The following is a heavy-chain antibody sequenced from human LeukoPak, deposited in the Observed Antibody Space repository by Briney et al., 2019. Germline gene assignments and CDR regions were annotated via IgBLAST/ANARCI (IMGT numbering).Heavy chain of an antibody. D-gene: IGHD3-22*01. CDR1: GFTVSSNY. V-gene: IGHV3-53*01. Sequence: GGSLRLSCAASGFTVSSNYMSWVRQAPGKGLEWVSVIYSGGSTYYADSVKGRFTISRDNSKNPLYLQMNSLRAEDTAVYYCARDVPYDSSGYYEDAFDIWGQGTMVTVSS. CDR2: IYSGGST. CDR3: ARDVPYDSSGYYEDAFDI. J-gene: IGHJ3*02.